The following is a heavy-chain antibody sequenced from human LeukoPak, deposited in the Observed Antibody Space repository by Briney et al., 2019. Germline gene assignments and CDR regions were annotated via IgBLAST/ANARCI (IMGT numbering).Heavy chain of an antibody. Sequence: GGSVRLSCAASGFTFSSYEMNWVRQAPGKGLEWVSYISSSGNTIYYADSVKGRFTISRDNAKNSLYLQMNSLRAEDTAVYYCARDHGSDWHYFDYWGQGTLVTVSS. D-gene: IGHD6-19*01. J-gene: IGHJ4*02. CDR3: ARDHGSDWHYFDY. CDR1: GFTFSSYE. CDR2: ISSSGNTI. V-gene: IGHV3-48*03.